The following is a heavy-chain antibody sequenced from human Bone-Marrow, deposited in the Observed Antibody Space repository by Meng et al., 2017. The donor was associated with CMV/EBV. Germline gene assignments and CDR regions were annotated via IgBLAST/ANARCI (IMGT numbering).Heavy chain of an antibody. CDR3: ARGPPLRYYDFWSGYYTGRQNRENWFDP. J-gene: IGHJ5*02. Sequence: GESLKISCAASGFTFSSYWMSWVRQAPGKGLEWVANIKQDGSEKYYVDSVKGRFTISRDNAKNSLYLQMNSLRAEDTAVYYCARGPPLRYYDFWSGYYTGRQNRENWFDPWGQGTLVTVSS. D-gene: IGHD3-3*01. V-gene: IGHV3-7*01. CDR2: IKQDGSEK. CDR1: GFTFSSYW.